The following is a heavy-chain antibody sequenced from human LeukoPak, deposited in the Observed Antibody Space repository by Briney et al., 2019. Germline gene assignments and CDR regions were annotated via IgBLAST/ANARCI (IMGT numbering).Heavy chain of an antibody. J-gene: IGHJ3*02. CDR1: GFTVSSNY. CDR3: ARDGFSSGYPYDAFGI. V-gene: IGHV3-53*01. Sequence: GGSLRLSCAASGFTVSSNYMSWVRQAPGKGLEWVSVIYSGGSTYYAGSVKGRFTISRDNSKNTLYLQMNSLRAEDTAVYYCARDGFSSGYPYDAFGIWGQGTMVTVSS. CDR2: IYSGGST. D-gene: IGHD3-22*01.